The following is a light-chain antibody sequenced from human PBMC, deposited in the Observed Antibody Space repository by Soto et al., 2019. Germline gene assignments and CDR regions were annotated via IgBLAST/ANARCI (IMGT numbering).Light chain of an antibody. Sequence: DVQMTQSPSTLSASVEDRVTITCRASQGISNRLAWYQQKPGKAPKLLIYQASSLKSGVPSRFGGSGSGTEFTLTITSLQPDDFATYYCQQYNSHWTFGQGTKVEIK. CDR2: QAS. J-gene: IGKJ1*01. V-gene: IGKV1-5*03. CDR1: QGISNR. CDR3: QQYNSHWT.